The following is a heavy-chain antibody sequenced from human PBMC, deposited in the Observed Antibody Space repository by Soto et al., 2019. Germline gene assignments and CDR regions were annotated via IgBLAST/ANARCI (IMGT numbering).Heavy chain of an antibody. J-gene: IGHJ4*02. CDR3: ARTLLRHSDWFDY. Sequence: SETLSLTCAVSGGSISSGGYSWSWIRQPPGKGLEWIGYIYYSGSTYYNPSLKSRVTISVDTSKNQFSLKLSSVTAADTAVYYCARTLLRHSDWFDYWGQGTLVTVAS. V-gene: IGHV4-31*11. CDR2: IYYSGST. CDR1: GGSISSGGYS. D-gene: IGHD3-9*01.